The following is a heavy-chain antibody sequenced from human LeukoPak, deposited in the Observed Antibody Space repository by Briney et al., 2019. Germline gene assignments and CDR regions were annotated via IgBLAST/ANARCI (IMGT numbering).Heavy chain of an antibody. J-gene: IGHJ4*02. CDR2: IKQDESES. D-gene: IGHD3-10*01. CDR1: GFTFSSYW. V-gene: IGHV3-7*05. CDR3: ATGSYLDY. Sequence: PGGSLRLSCAASGFTFSSYWMNWVRRAPGKGPEWVANIKQDESESYHGDSVKGRFTISRDNAKNSLYLQMNSLRAEDTAVYYCATGSYLDYWGQGTLVTVSS.